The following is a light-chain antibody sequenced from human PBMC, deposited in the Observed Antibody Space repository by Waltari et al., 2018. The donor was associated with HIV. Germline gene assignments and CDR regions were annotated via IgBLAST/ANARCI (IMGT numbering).Light chain of an antibody. CDR3: AAWDDSLSGGV. J-gene: IGLJ3*02. CDR1: SSNIGSKY. V-gene: IGLV1-47*01. Sequence: QSVLTQPPSASGTPGQRVTISCSGSSSNIGSKYVYWYQHLPGTAPNLLIYRNNQRPSGVPDRFSGSKSGTSASLAISGLRSEEEADYYCAAWDDSLSGGVFGGGTKLTVL. CDR2: RNN.